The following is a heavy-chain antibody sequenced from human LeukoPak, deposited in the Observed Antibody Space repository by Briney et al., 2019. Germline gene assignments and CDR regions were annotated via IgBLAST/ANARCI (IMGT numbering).Heavy chain of an antibody. V-gene: IGHV4-4*09. J-gene: IGHJ3*02. CDR2: IYASGNT. CDR3: ARHEAFGDFVDAFDT. CDR1: GGSISPYY. D-gene: IGHD4-17*01. Sequence: PSATLSLTCTVSGGSISPYYRSWIRQPPGKGLEWIWYIYASGNTNYNPSLRSRATISLDTSKNPFSLWLTSVTAADTAVFYCARHEAFGDFVDAFDTWGPGTMVTVSS.